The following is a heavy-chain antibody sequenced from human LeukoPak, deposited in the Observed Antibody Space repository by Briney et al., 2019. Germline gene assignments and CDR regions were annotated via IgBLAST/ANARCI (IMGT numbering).Heavy chain of an antibody. Sequence: SVKVSCKASGGTFSSYTISWVRQAPGHGLEWMGRIIPIFGTANYAQKFQGRVTITTDESTSTAYMELSSLRSEDTAVYYCARDRSYYGSGSYYDYWGQGTLVTVSS. J-gene: IGHJ4*02. CDR1: GGTFSSYT. D-gene: IGHD3-10*01. V-gene: IGHV1-69*05. CDR2: IIPIFGTA. CDR3: ARDRSYYGSGSYYDY.